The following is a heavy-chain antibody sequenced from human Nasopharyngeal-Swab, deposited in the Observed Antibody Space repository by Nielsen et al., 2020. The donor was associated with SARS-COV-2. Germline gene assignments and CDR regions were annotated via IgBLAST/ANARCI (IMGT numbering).Heavy chain of an antibody. CDR2: FEGGATRT. V-gene: IGHV3-23*01. J-gene: IGHJ3*01. Sequence: VRQAPGKGLEWVAAFEGGATRTHYAASVEGRFTISRDDSQNMLSLQMSSLRAEDTAVYYCAKDLFRWFFDAWGQGTMVTVSS. D-gene: IGHD3-10*01. CDR3: AKDLFRWFFDA.